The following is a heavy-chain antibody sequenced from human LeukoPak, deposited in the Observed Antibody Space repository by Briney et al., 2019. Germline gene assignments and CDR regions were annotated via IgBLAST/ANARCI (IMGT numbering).Heavy chain of an antibody. CDR2: MNPNSGNT. CDR1: GYTFTSYD. J-gene: IGHJ4*02. V-gene: IGHV1-8*03. CDR3: ARKPPRFLDPTQGFDY. Sequence: RASVKVSCKASGYTFTSYDINWVRQATGQGLEWIGWMNPNSGNTGYAQKFQGRVTITRNTSISTAYMELSSLRSEDTAVYYCARKPPRFLDPTQGFDYWGQGTLVTVSS. D-gene: IGHD3-3*01.